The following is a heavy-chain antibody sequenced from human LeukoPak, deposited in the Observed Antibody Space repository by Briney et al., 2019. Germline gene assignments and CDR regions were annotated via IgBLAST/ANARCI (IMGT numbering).Heavy chain of an antibody. D-gene: IGHD6-13*01. CDR2: ISAYNGNT. Sequence: GASVKVSCKAFGYTLTELSMHWVRQAPGQGLEWMGWISAYNGNTNYAQKLQGRVTMTTDTSTSTAYMELRSLRSDNTAVYYCAISSSSNWFDPWGQGTLVTVSA. CDR1: GYTLTELS. CDR3: AISSSSNWFDP. V-gene: IGHV1-18*01. J-gene: IGHJ5*02.